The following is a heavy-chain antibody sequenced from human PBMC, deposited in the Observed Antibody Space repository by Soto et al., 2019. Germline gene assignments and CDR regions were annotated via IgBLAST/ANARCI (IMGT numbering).Heavy chain of an antibody. Sequence: QVQLVQSGAEVKKPGASVKVSCKASGYTFTNYGISWVRQAPGQGLEWMGWISAYNGNTNYAQKLTGRVTMPTDTSTSTDYMELRRLRSDDTAVYYCARVRLWFGELSSLGNYYYGMDVWGQGTTVTVSS. CDR2: ISAYNGNT. D-gene: IGHD3-10*01. CDR1: GYTFTNYG. J-gene: IGHJ6*02. CDR3: ARVRLWFGELSSLGNYYYGMDV. V-gene: IGHV1-18*01.